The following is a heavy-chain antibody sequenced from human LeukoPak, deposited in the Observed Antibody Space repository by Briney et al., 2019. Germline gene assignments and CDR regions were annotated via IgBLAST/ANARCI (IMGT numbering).Heavy chain of an antibody. CDR1: GYSISSGYY. CDR2: IYHSGST. D-gene: IGHD1-14*01. V-gene: IGHV4-38-2*01. Sequence: SETLSLTCAVSGYSISSGYYWGWIRQPPGKGLEWIGSIYHSGSTYYNPSLKSRVTISVDTSKNQFSLKLSPVTAADTAVYYCARHAEAFDIWGQGTMVTVSS. CDR3: ARHAEAFDI. J-gene: IGHJ3*02.